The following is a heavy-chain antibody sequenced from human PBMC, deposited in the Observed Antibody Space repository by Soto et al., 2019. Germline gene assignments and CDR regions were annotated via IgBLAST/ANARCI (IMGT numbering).Heavy chain of an antibody. CDR1: GGSISNYY. CDR3: ARDGRLMHRGFSYYNGMDV. V-gene: IGHV4-59*01. Sequence: QVQLQESGPGLVKPSETLSLTCTVSGGSISNYYWNWIRQPPGKGLEWVGYIYYSGNIYYSGNTNYNPSLQSRVTISVDTSKNHLSLKLTSVTAADTAVYFCARDGRLMHRGFSYYNGMDVWGRGTTVTVSS. J-gene: IGHJ6*02. CDR2: IYYSGNIYYSGNT. D-gene: IGHD3-10*01.